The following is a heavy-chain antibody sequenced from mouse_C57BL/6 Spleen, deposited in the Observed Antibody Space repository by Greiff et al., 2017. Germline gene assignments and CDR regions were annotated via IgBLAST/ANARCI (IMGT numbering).Heavy chain of an antibody. V-gene: IGHV1-58*01. D-gene: IGHD1-1*01. J-gene: IGHJ2*01. Sequence: DVQLVESGAELVRPGSSVKMSCKTSGYTFTSYGINWVKQRPGQGLEWIGYIYIGNGYTEYNEKFKGKATLTSDTSSSTAYMQLSSLTSEDSAIYFCARSSHYYGTNYFDYWGQGTTLTVSS. CDR1: GYTFTSYG. CDR3: ARSSHYYGTNYFDY. CDR2: IYIGNGYT.